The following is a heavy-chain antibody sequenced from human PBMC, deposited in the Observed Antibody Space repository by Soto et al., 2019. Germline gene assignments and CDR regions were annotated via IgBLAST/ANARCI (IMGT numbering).Heavy chain of an antibody. V-gene: IGHV4-30-4*01. J-gene: IGHJ5*02. D-gene: IGHD5-12*01. Sequence: TLSLTCTVSGGSINSGDYYWTWVRQPPGKGLEWIGYVYYDGNSQHNPSLKSRVTMSIDTSKNQFSLNLSSVTAADTAVYYCARDRRWLPRGPNNWLDLWGQGTQVTVSS. CDR1: GGSINSGDYY. CDR2: VYYDGNS. CDR3: ARDRRWLPRGPNNWLDL.